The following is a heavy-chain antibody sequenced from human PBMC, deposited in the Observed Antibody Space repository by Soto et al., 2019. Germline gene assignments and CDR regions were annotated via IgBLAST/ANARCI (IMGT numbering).Heavy chain of an antibody. V-gene: IGHV5-51*01. J-gene: IGHJ3*02. Sequence: ASLQISCKGSGYSFTSYWIGLVRQMPGKGLEWMGIIYPGDSDTRYSPSFQGQVTISADKSISTAYLQWSSLKASDTAMYDCASSSSQYAFDIWGQGTMVTVSS. CDR2: IYPGDSDT. CDR1: GYSFTSYW. CDR3: ASSSSQYAFDI. D-gene: IGHD6-6*01.